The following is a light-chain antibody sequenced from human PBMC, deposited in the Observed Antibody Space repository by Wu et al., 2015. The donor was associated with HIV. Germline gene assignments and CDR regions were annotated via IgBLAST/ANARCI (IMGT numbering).Light chain of an antibody. V-gene: IGKV1-9*01. CDR1: QGISSY. CDR2: AAS. CDR3: QQYYSTRWT. Sequence: DIQLTQSPSFLSASVGDRVTITCRASQGISSYLAWYQQKPGKAPKLLIYAASTLQSGVPSRFSGSGSGTEFTLTISSLQPEDFATYYCQQYYSTRWTFGQGTKVEIK. J-gene: IGKJ1*01.